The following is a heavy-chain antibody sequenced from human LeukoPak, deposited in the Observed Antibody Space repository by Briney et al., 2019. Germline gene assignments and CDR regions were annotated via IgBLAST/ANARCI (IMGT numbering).Heavy chain of an antibody. CDR2: IYPGDSDT. Sequence: GESLKISCKGSGYSFTSYWIGWVRQMPGKGLEWMGIIYPGDSDTRYSPSFPGQVTISADKSISTAYLQWSSLKASDTATYYCARSIAVDYFDSWGQGPLVTVSS. V-gene: IGHV5-51*01. J-gene: IGHJ4*02. CDR1: GYSFTSYW. D-gene: IGHD6-19*01. CDR3: ARSIAVDYFDS.